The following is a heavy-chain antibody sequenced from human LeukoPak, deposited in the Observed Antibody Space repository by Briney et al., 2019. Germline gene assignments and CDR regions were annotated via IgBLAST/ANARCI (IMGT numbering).Heavy chain of an antibody. J-gene: IGHJ5*02. CDR3: ARDLIAVTGTGFWFDP. V-gene: IGHV3-30-3*01. D-gene: IGHD6-19*01. CDR2: ISDDGSTK. Sequence: GGSLRLSCAASGFTFSTYAIHWVRQAPGKGLEWVAVISDDGSTKYYADSVKGRFTISRDNSKNMLYLQMNSLRAEDSAVYYCARDLIAVTGTGFWFDPGARGPWSPSPQ. CDR1: GFTFSTYA.